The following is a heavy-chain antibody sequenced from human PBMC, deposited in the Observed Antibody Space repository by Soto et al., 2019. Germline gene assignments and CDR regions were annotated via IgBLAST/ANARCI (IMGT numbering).Heavy chain of an antibody. CDR3: ARESGENWTYEAH. CDR2: ITVNGIT. Sequence: QVQQLESGPGLVKPWDTLSLTCTVSGAYVSDFSWSWIRQPAGKGLEWIGRITVNGITQYTPSFRSRVTMAMGTSRKQFSLNLQSAAAADTALYYCARESGENWTYEAHWGQGTLVTVSS. V-gene: IGHV4-4*07. CDR1: GAYVSDFS. J-gene: IGHJ1*01. D-gene: IGHD1-7*01.